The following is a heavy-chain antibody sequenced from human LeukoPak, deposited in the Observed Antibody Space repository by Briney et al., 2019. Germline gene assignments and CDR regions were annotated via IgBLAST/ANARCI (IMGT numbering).Heavy chain of an antibody. CDR1: GFTFSSYA. CDR2: ISGSGGST. Sequence: GGSLRLSCAASGFTFSSYAMSWVRQAPGKGLEWVSAISGSGGSTYYADSVKGRFTISRDNSKNTLYLQMNSLRAEDTAVYYCARPSGRITMVRGVIIWSAFDIWGQGTMVTVSS. V-gene: IGHV3-23*01. CDR3: ARPSGRITMVRGVIIWSAFDI. J-gene: IGHJ3*02. D-gene: IGHD3-10*01.